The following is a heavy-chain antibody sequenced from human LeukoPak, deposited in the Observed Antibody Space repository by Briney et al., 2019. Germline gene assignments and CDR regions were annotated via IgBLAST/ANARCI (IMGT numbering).Heavy chain of an antibody. D-gene: IGHD2-2*01. Sequence: GGSLRLSCAASGFTFSNYWMHWVRQVPGKGLEWVSAISGSGGSTYYADSVKGRFTISRDNSKNTLYLQMNSLRAEDTAVYYCAKELPRGDCSSTSCYESPWGQGTLVTVSS. V-gene: IGHV3-23*01. CDR2: ISGSGGST. CDR3: AKELPRGDCSSTSCYESP. CDR1: GFTFSNYW. J-gene: IGHJ4*02.